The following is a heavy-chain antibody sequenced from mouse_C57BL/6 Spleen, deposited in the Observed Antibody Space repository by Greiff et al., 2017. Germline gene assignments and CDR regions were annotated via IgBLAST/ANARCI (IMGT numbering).Heavy chain of an antibody. D-gene: IGHD2-4*01. J-gene: IGHJ4*01. CDR3: ARRGDDYDEGYAMDY. CDR1: GYTFTSYW. CDR2: IDPSDSYT. Sequence: QVQLQQPGAELVRPGTSVKLSCKASGYTFTSYWMHWVKQRPGQGLEWIGVIDPSDSYTNYNQKFKGKATLTVDTSSSTAYMQLSSLTSEDSAVYYCARRGDDYDEGYAMDYWGQGTSVTVSS. V-gene: IGHV1-59*01.